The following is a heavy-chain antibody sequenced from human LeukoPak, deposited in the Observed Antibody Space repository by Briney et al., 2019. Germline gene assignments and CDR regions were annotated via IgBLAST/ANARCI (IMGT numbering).Heavy chain of an antibody. CDR3: AKLSSSGALDY. CDR1: GFTFSSYA. D-gene: IGHD6-13*01. J-gene: IGHJ4*02. V-gene: IGHV3-30*18. Sequence: GGSLRLSCAASGFTFSSYAMHWVRQAPGKGLEWVAVISYDGSNKYYADSVKGRFTISRDNSKNTLYLQMNSLRAEDTAVYYRAKLSSSGALDYWGQGTLVTVSS. CDR2: ISYDGSNK.